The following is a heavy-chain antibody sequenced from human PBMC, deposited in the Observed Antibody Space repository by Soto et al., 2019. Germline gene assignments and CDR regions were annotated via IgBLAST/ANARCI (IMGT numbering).Heavy chain of an antibody. CDR3: AKERAHELVPDY. D-gene: IGHD2-8*02. Sequence: EVQLLESGGGLVQPGGSLRLSCAASGFTFSSYAMSWVRQAPGKGLEWVSAISGSGGSTYYADSVKGRFTISRDNSKNTRYRQMNSLRADDTAVYYGAKERAHELVPDYWGQGTLVTVSS. CDR2: ISGSGGST. CDR1: GFTFSSYA. V-gene: IGHV3-23*01. J-gene: IGHJ4*02.